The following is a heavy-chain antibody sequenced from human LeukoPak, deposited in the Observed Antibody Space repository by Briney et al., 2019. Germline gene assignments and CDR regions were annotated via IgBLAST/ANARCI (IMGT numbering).Heavy chain of an antibody. CDR3: ARGEDWFDP. V-gene: IGHV4-59*08. Sequence: PSETLSLTCTVSGGSISSYYWSWIRQPPGKGLEWIGYIYYSGSTNYNPSLKSRVTISVDTSKNQFSLKLSSVTAADTAVYYCARGEDWFDPWGQGTLVTVSS. CDR1: GGSISSYY. CDR2: IYYSGST. J-gene: IGHJ5*02.